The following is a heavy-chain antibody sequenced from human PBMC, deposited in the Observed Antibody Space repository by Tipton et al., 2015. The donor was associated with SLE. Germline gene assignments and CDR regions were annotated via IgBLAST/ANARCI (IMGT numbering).Heavy chain of an antibody. Sequence: GLVKPSGTLSLTCTVSGDSISRQSYYWSWIRQPAGKGLEWIGCIYTNGSTNYNPSLKSRVTMSVDTSKNQFSLRLSSMTAADTAIYYCARERSSGWSYYFDQWGQGTLVTVSS. J-gene: IGHJ4*02. V-gene: IGHV4-61*10. CDR1: GDSISRQSYY. D-gene: IGHD6-19*01. CDR3: ARERSSGWSYYFDQ. CDR2: IYTNGST.